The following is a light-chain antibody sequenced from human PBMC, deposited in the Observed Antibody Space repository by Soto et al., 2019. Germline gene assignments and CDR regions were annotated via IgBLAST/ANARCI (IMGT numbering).Light chain of an antibody. J-gene: IGKJ2*01. CDR2: VAS. Sequence: DIQMTQSPSSLSASVGDRVTITCRASQSIRYYVNWYQQKPGKAPKFLIYVASTLQSEVPSRFSGSGTGTDFTLTISSLQPEDCATYSCQQSYSSPYTFGPETKLQIK. CDR1: QSIRYY. V-gene: IGKV1-39*01. CDR3: QQSYSSPYT.